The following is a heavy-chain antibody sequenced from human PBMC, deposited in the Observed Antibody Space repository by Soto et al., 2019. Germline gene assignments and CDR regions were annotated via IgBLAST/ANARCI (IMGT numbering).Heavy chain of an antibody. CDR1: GFTFDDYA. D-gene: IGHD6-6*01. Sequence: EVQLVESGGGLVQPGRSLRLSCAASGFTFDDYAMHWVRQAPGKGLEWVSGISWNTDNIGYADSVKGRLTISRDNAKNSLYLQMNSLRAEDTALYYCAKDKGRGSSSFGSFNSWGQGTLVTVSS. V-gene: IGHV3-9*01. CDR3: AKDKGRGSSSFGSFNS. CDR2: ISWNTDNI. J-gene: IGHJ4*02.